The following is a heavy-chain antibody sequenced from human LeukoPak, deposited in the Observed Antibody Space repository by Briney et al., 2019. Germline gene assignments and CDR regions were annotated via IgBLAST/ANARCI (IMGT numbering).Heavy chain of an antibody. CDR2: IWYDGSNK. Sequence: PGGSLRLSCAASGFTLSSYAMSWVRQAPGKGLEWVAVIWYDGSNKYYADSVKGRFTISRDNSKNTLYLQMNSLRAEDTAVYYCARDRVWTVLYWGQGTLVTVSS. CDR3: ARDRVWTVLY. D-gene: IGHD6-13*01. J-gene: IGHJ4*02. CDR1: GFTLSSYA. V-gene: IGHV3-33*08.